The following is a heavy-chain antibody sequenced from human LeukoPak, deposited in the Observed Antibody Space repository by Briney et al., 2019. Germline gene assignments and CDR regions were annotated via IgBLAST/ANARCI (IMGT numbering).Heavy chain of an antibody. V-gene: IGHV3-48*01. CDR1: GFTFSSYS. J-gene: IGHJ6*03. Sequence: GGSLRLSCAASGFTFSSYSMNWVRQAPGKGLEWVSYISSSSSTIYYADSVKGRFTISRDNAKNSLYLQMNGLRAEDTAVYYCARAQGDFWSGYYYYMDVWGKGTTVTVSS. CDR2: ISSSSSTI. CDR3: ARAQGDFWSGYYYYMDV. D-gene: IGHD3-3*01.